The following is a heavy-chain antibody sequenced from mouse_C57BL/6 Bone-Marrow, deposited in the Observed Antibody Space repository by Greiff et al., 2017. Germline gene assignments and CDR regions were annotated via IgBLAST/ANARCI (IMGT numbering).Heavy chain of an antibody. J-gene: IGHJ2*01. D-gene: IGHD2-5*01. CDR3: ARRDYSNYVFDY. CDR2: FHPYNDDT. V-gene: IGHV1-47*01. Sequence: QVQLKESGAELVKPGASVKMSCKASGYTFTTYPIAWMNQNHGKSLEWIGNFHPYNDDTKYNEKFKGKATLTVEKSSSTVYLELSRLTSDDSAVYYCARRDYSNYVFDYWGQGTTLTVSS. CDR1: GYTFTTYP.